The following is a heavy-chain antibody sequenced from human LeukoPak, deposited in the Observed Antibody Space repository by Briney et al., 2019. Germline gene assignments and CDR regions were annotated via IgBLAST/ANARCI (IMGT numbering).Heavy chain of an antibody. Sequence: PSETLSLTCAVYGGSFSGYYWSWIRQPPGKGLEWIGEINHSGSTNYNPSLKSRVTISVDTSKNQFSLKLSSVTAADTAVYYCARSRRYYYAYWGQGTLVTVSS. V-gene: IGHV4-34*01. CDR2: INHSGST. CDR3: ARSRRYYYAY. D-gene: IGHD1-14*01. CDR1: GGSFSGYY. J-gene: IGHJ4*02.